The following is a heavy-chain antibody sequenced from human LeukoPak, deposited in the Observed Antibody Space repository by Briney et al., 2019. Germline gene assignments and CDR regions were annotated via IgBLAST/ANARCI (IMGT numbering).Heavy chain of an antibody. Sequence: GGSLRLSCAVSGFTLSSYSMHWVRQAPGKGLEFVSAISRSGGNRYYANSVKGRFTISRDISKNTLYLQMGSLRAEDMAVYYCARVDYGSGCDSWGQGTLVTVSS. D-gene: IGHD6-25*01. CDR2: ISRSGGNR. CDR3: ARVDYGSGCDS. V-gene: IGHV3-64*01. CDR1: GFTLSSYS. J-gene: IGHJ4*02.